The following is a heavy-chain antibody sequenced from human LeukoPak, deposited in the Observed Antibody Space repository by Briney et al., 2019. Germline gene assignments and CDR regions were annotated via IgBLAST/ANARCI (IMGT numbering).Heavy chain of an antibody. D-gene: IGHD3-22*01. CDR3: ARGVVVTRAFDI. CDR2: IYYSGNT. J-gene: IGHJ3*02. CDR1: GGSFSSSSYY. Sequence: SETLSLTCTVSGGSFSSSSYYWGWIRQPPGKGLKWIGSIYYSGNTYYNPSLKSRVAISVDTSKNQFSLKLSSVTAADTAVYYCARGVVVTRAFDIWGQGTMVTVSS. V-gene: IGHV4-39*07.